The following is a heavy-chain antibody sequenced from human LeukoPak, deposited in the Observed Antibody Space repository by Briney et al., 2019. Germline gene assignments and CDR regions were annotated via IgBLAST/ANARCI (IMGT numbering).Heavy chain of an antibody. V-gene: IGHV3-53*01. Sequence: PGGSLRLSCAASGFTVSSNYMSWLPQAPGKGLEWVSVLYSGGSTYYADSVKGRFTISRDNAKNSLYLQMNSLRAEDTALYYCARAAMGYSYGDYYYYYYMDVWGKGTTVTVSS. D-gene: IGHD5-18*01. CDR2: LYSGGST. CDR3: ARAAMGYSYGDYYYYYYMDV. J-gene: IGHJ6*03. CDR1: GFTVSSNY.